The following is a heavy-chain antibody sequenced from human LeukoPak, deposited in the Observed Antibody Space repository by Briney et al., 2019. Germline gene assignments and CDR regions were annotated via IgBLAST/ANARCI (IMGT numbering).Heavy chain of an antibody. CDR3: ARERGSWSGYYNDY. CDR2: IIPTFGTA. D-gene: IGHD3-3*01. CDR1: GGTFSSYA. J-gene: IGHJ4*02. V-gene: IGHV1-69*05. Sequence: VASVKVSCKASGGTFSSYAISWVRQAPGQGLEWMGRIIPTFGTANYAQKFQGRVTITTDESTSTAYMELSSLRSEDTAVYYCARERGSWSGYYNDYWGQGTLVTVSS.